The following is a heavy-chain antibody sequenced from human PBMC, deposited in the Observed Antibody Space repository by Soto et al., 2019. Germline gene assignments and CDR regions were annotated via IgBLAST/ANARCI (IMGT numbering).Heavy chain of an antibody. CDR2: IIPIPGTA. V-gene: IGHV1-69*01. Sequence: QVQLVQSGAEVKKPGSSVKVSCKASGGTFGSYAISWVRQAPGQGLEWLGGIIPIPGTANYAQKFQGRVTIAADEPTSTAYMELSSLRSENTAVYYCARSQGSSTSLEIYYYYYYGMDDWGQGTTVTVSS. J-gene: IGHJ6*02. D-gene: IGHD2-2*01. CDR3: ARSQGSSTSLEIYYYYYYGMDD. CDR1: GGTFGSYA.